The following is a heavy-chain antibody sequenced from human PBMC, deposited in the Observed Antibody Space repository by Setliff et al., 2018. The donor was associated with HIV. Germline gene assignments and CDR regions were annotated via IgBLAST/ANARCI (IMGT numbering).Heavy chain of an antibody. V-gene: IGHV3-73*01. Sequence: GGSLRLSCAASGFSFSGSAMHWVRQASGKGLEWVGRMRSKAKNYATAYAASVKGRFTISRDDSKNTVYVQMDSLRVEDTAVYYCAKDLRGSGSYYTYFDSWGQGTLVTVSS. CDR2: MRSKAKNYAT. J-gene: IGHJ4*02. CDR3: AKDLRGSGSYYTYFDS. CDR1: GFSFSGSA. D-gene: IGHD3-10*01.